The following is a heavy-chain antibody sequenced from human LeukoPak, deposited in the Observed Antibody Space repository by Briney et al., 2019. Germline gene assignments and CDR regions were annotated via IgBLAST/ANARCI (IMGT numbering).Heavy chain of an antibody. J-gene: IGHJ5*02. Sequence: PSETLSLTCTVSGGSISSSNYYWGWIRQPPGKGLEWIGSIYYSGSTYYNPSLTSRVTISVDTSKNQFSLKLSSVTAADTAVYYCARHQYRNRKHSWFDPWGQGTLVTVSS. D-gene: IGHD4-11*01. CDR2: IYYSGST. CDR1: GGSISSSNYY. V-gene: IGHV4-39*01. CDR3: ARHQYRNRKHSWFDP.